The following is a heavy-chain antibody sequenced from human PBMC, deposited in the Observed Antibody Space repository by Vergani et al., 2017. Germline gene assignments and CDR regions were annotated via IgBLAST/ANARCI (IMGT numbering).Heavy chain of an antibody. D-gene: IGHD1-26*01. CDR3: ASYGRWPEAYYYDMDV. Sequence: QVQLQESGPGLVKPSETLSLTCTVSGGSISSYYWSWIRQPPGKGLEWIGYIYYSGSTNYNPSLKSRVTISVDTSKNQFSLKLSSVTAADTAVYYCASYGRWPEAYYYDMDVWGKGTTVTVSS. J-gene: IGHJ6*03. CDR1: GGSISSYY. CDR2: IYYSGST. V-gene: IGHV4-59*01.